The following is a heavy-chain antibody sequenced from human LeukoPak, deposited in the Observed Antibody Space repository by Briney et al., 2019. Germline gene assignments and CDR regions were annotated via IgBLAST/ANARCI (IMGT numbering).Heavy chain of an antibody. CDR2: ISWNSGSI. J-gene: IGHJ6*02. V-gene: IGHV3-9*01. CDR3: AKAIVGDYGGGDFYGMGV. D-gene: IGHD4-23*01. Sequence: PGRSLRLSCAASGFTFDDYAMHWVRQAPGKGLEWVSGISWNSGSIGYADSVKGRFTISRDNAKNSLYLQMNSLRAEDTAVYYCAKAIVGDYGGGDFYGMGVWGQGTTVTVSS. CDR1: GFTFDDYA.